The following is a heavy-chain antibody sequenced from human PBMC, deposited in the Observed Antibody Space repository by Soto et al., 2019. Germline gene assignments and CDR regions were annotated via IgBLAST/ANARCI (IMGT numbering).Heavy chain of an antibody. V-gene: IGHV4-59*08. CDR1: GGSIRNYY. CDR3: ARRHISHYSFDY. Sequence: SSETLSLTCTVSGGSIRNYYWSWIRQPPGKGLEWIGYISYSGSTNYNPSLKSRLTISLNTSKNHFSLKLSSLTAADTAVYFCARRHISHYSFDYWGRGTLVTVS. CDR2: ISYSGST. J-gene: IGHJ4*02. D-gene: IGHD6-19*01.